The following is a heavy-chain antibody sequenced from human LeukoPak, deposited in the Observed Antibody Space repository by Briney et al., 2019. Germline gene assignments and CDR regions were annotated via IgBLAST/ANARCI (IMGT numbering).Heavy chain of an antibody. CDR3: ARVPSVAGAFDY. D-gene: IGHD6-19*01. V-gene: IGHV1-46*01. Sequence: GASVKVSCKASGYTFTSYYMHWVRQAPGQGLEWMGIINPSGGSTSYARKFQGRVTMTRDMSTSTVYMELSSLRSEDTAVYYCARVPSVAGAFDYWGQGTLVTVSS. CDR1: GYTFTSYY. CDR2: INPSGGST. J-gene: IGHJ4*02.